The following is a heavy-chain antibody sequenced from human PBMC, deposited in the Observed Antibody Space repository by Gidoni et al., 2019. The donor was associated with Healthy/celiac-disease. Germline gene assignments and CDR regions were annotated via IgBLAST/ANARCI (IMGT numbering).Heavy chain of an antibody. J-gene: IGHJ6*02. D-gene: IGHD3-3*01. Sequence: EVQLVESGGGLVQPGRSLRLPCAASEFTIDDYAMHWVRQAPGKGLEWVSGISWNSGSIDYADSVKGRFTISRDNAKNSLYLQMNSLRAEDTALYYCAKEWSGAYYYYGMDVWGQGTTVTVSS. CDR3: AKEWSGAYYYYGMDV. CDR1: EFTIDDYA. V-gene: IGHV3-9*01. CDR2: ISWNSGSI.